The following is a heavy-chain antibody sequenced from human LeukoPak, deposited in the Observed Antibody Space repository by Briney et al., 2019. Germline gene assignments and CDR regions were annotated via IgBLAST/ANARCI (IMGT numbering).Heavy chain of an antibody. D-gene: IGHD2-2*02. Sequence: SETLSLTCAVYGGSFSGYYWSWIRQPPGKGLEWIGEINHSGSTNYNPSLKSRVTISVDTSKNQFSLKLSSVTAADTAVYYCARSCSSTSCYRRLVAFDIWGQGTMVTVSS. CDR1: GGSFSGYY. V-gene: IGHV4-34*01. CDR2: INHSGST. CDR3: ARSCSSTSCYRRLVAFDI. J-gene: IGHJ3*02.